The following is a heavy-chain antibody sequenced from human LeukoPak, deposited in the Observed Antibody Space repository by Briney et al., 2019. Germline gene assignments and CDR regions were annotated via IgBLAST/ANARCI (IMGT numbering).Heavy chain of an antibody. CDR3: ARGHDYSKRHYFDY. Sequence: PSETLSLTCTVSGGSISSSSYYWSWIRQPPGKGLEWIGYIYYSGSTNYNPSLKSRVTISVDTSKNQFSLKLSSVTAADTAVYYCARGHDYSKRHYFDYWGQGTLVTVSS. V-gene: IGHV4-61*01. CDR1: GGSISSSSYY. CDR2: IYYSGST. D-gene: IGHD4-11*01. J-gene: IGHJ4*02.